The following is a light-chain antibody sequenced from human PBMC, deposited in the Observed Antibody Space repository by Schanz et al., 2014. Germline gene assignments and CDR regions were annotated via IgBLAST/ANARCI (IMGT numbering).Light chain of an antibody. J-gene: IGLJ1*01. CDR2: DVT. Sequence: QSALTQPPSASGSPGQSVTISCTGTSSDIGRYNYVSWYQHHPGKAPKLLIYDVTKRPSGVPDRFSGSKSGNTASLTVSGLQAEDEADYYCSSSTTNSSLDVFGTGTKLTVL. V-gene: IGLV2-8*01. CDR1: SSDIGRYNY. CDR3: SSSTTNSSLDV.